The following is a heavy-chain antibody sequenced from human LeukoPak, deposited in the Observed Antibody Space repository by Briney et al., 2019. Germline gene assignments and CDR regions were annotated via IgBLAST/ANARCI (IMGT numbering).Heavy chain of an antibody. D-gene: IGHD4-11*01. Sequence: ASETLSLTCTVSGFSISSAYYWGWIRQPLGKGLEWIGYVYNSGNTYYNPSLKSRVTISVDTSKNQFSLKLSSVTAADTAVYFCARSNYSNYIFDYWGQGTLVTVSS. CDR1: GFSISSAYY. J-gene: IGHJ4*02. CDR3: ARSNYSNYIFDY. CDR2: VYNSGNT. V-gene: IGHV4-38-2*02.